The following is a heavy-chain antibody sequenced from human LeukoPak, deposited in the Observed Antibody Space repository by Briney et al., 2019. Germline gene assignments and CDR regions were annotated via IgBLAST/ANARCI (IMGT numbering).Heavy chain of an antibody. V-gene: IGHV3-9*03. J-gene: IGHJ4*02. CDR3: AKDRGYSSSFFEV. D-gene: IGHD6-13*01. Sequence: PGRSLRLSCAASGFIFDDYAMHWVRQAPGKGLEWVSGISWNSGKIDYVDSVKGRFTISRDNAKNSLYLQMNSLRVEDMALYYCAKDRGYSSSFFEVWGQGTLVTVSS. CDR1: GFIFDDYA. CDR2: ISWNSGKI.